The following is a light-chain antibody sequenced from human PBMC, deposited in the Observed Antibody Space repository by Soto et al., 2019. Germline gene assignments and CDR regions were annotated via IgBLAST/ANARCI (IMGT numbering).Light chain of an antibody. CDR2: DAS. Sequence: DIQMTQSPSTLSASVGDRITITCRASQSIYSWLAWYQQKPGKAPKLLIYDASSLVSGVPTRFSGSGSRTEFTLTISSPQPDDFATYYCQHYNSYSPWTFGQGTKVEIK. V-gene: IGKV1-5*01. J-gene: IGKJ1*01. CDR3: QHYNSYSPWT. CDR1: QSIYSW.